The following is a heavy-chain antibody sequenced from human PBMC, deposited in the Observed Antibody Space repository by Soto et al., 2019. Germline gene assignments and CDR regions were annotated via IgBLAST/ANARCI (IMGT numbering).Heavy chain of an antibody. D-gene: IGHD3-3*01. J-gene: IGHJ5*02. Sequence: SETLTLTCTVSGGSISRYYWNWIRQPPGKALEWIGYIYYSRSTNYNPSLKSRVTISVDTSKNQFSLKLSAVTAADTAVYYCARELYYDFGSGYYVWFDRWGQGTLVTVS. V-gene: IGHV4-59*01. CDR3: ARELYYDFGSGYYVWFDR. CDR1: GGSISRYY. CDR2: IYYSRST.